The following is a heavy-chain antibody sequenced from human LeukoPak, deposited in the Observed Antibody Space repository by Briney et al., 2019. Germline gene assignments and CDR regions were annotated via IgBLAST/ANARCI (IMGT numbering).Heavy chain of an antibody. J-gene: IGHJ3*02. Sequence: SQTLSLTCTVSGGSISSGGYYWSWIRQPPGKGLEWIGYIYHSGSTYYNPSLKSRVTISVDTSKNQFSLKLSSVTAADTAVYYCARVSSNYVHDAFDIWGQGTMVTVSS. CDR2: IYHSGST. V-gene: IGHV4-30-2*01. CDR1: GGSISSGGYY. D-gene: IGHD4-11*01. CDR3: ARVSSNYVHDAFDI.